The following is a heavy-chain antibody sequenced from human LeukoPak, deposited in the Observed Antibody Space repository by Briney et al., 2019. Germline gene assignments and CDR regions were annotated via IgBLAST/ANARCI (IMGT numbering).Heavy chain of an antibody. D-gene: IGHD4-23*01. Sequence: AAVKVSFKASRYTFTSYYMHWVRQPPGQGLDWMGIINPSGGTTSYAQQFQGRVTMTRDTSISTAYMELSRLRSDDTAVYSCARGNTMVTWPAFVYWGQETLVTVSS. CDR2: INPSGGTT. J-gene: IGHJ4*02. V-gene: IGHV1-46*01. CDR1: RYTFTSYY. CDR3: ARGNTMVTWPAFVY.